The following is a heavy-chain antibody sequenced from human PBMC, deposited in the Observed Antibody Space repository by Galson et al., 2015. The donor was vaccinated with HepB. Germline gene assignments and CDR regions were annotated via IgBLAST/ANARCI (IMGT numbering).Heavy chain of an antibody. CDR2: IIPIFGTA. CDR3: ASLGAKNDWYFDL. Sequence: SVKVSCKASGGTFSSYAISWVRQAPGQGLEWMGGIIPIFGTANYAQKFQGRVTITADESTSTAYMELSSLRSEDTAVYYCASLGAKNDWYFDLWGRGTLVTVSS. CDR1: GGTFSSYA. D-gene: IGHD3-10*01. J-gene: IGHJ2*01. V-gene: IGHV1-69*13.